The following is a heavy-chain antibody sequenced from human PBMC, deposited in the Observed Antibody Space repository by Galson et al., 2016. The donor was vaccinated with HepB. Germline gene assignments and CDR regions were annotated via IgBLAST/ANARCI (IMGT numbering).Heavy chain of an antibody. V-gene: IGHV3-7*01. D-gene: IGHD1-20*01. J-gene: IGHJ6*02. CDR2: IKQDGSER. CDR1: GFTLSNAW. Sequence: SLRLSCAASGFTLSNAWMSWVRPAPGKGLEWVAKIKQDGSERYYVDSVKGRFTISRDNAKNDLYLQMNSLRVVDTAVYYCARTITGTPWHHYYDGREVWGQGTTVSVSS. CDR3: ARTITGTPWHHYYDGREV.